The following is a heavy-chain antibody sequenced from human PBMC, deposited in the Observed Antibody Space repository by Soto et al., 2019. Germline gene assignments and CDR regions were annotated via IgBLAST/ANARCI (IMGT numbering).Heavy chain of an antibody. CDR1: GDIVSSNTAA. Sequence: SQTLSLTCAISGDIVSSNTAAWNWIRSSPSRGLEWLGRTYYRSNWRHDYAVSVKSRITVNPDTSKNHFSLQLNSVTTDDTAVYYCARGVAGSGFDLWGQGTLVTV. D-gene: IGHD6-19*01. V-gene: IGHV6-1*01. J-gene: IGHJ4*02. CDR2: TYYRSNWRH. CDR3: ARGVAGSGFDL.